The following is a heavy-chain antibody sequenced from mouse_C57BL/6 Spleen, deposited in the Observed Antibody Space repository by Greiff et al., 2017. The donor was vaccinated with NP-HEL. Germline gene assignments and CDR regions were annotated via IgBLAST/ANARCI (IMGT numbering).Heavy chain of an antibody. Sequence: QVQLQQPGAELVKPGASVKMSCKASGYTFTSYWITWVKQRPGQGLEWIGDIYPGSGSTNYNEKFKSKATLTVDTSSSPAYMQLSSLTSEDSAVYYCARSTTAYAMDYWGQGTSVTVSS. V-gene: IGHV1-55*01. D-gene: IGHD1-2*01. CDR3: ARSTTAYAMDY. CDR2: IYPGSGST. J-gene: IGHJ4*01. CDR1: GYTFTSYW.